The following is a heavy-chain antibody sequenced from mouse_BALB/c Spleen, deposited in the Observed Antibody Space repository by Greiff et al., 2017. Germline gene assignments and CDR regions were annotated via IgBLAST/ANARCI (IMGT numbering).Heavy chain of an antibody. CDR3: ARENGNGRMDY. CDR2: ISSGGSYT. Sequence: EVKLMESGGGLVKPGGSLKLSCAASGFTFSSYAMSWVRQSPEKRLEWVAEISSGGSYTYYPDTVTGRFTISRDNAKHTLYLEMSSLRSEDTAMYYCARENGNGRMDYWGQGTSVTVSA. CDR1: GFTFSSYA. V-gene: IGHV5-9-4*01. D-gene: IGHD2-1*01. J-gene: IGHJ4*01.